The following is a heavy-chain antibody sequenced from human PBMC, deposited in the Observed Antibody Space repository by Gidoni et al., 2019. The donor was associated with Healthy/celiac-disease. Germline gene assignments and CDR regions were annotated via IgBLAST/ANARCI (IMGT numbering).Heavy chain of an antibody. D-gene: IGHD3-10*01. J-gene: IGHJ4*02. CDR2: ISYDGSNK. V-gene: IGHV3-30-3*01. CDR1: GLTFSSYA. CDR3: ARVASKLLWFGELFF. Sequence: QVQLVETGGGVVQPGRSLRLDCAGSGLTFSSYAMHWVRQDPGKGLEWVAVISYDGSNKYSADSVKGRLTNSRDNSKNTLYLQMNSLRAEDTAVYYCARVASKLLWFGELFFWCQGTLVTVSS.